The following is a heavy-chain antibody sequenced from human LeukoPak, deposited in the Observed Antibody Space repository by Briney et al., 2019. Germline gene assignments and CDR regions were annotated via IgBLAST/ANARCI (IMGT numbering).Heavy chain of an antibody. CDR1: GGTFSSYA. CDR3: ARGGDGYNSSDFDY. Sequence: ASVKVSCKASGGTFSSYAISWVRQAPGQGLEWMGRIIPIFGTANYAQKFQGRVTITADKSTSPAYMELSSLRSEDTAVYYCARGGDGYNSSDFDYWGQGTLVTVSS. CDR2: IIPIFGTA. V-gene: IGHV1-69*06. J-gene: IGHJ4*02. D-gene: IGHD5-24*01.